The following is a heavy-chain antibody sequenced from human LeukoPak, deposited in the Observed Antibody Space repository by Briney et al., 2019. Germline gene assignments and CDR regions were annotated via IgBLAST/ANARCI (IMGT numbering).Heavy chain of an antibody. D-gene: IGHD5-24*01. CDR3: ARIRDGYNDAYDI. V-gene: IGHV1-46*01. J-gene: IGHJ3*02. CDR1: GYTFTNYY. Sequence: ASVKVSCKASGYTFTNYYIHWVRQAPGQGLEWMGLINPGGDNTDYAQNFQGRVTMTRDTSTSAVYMGLSSLRSEDTAVYYCARIRDGYNDAYDIWGQGTMVTISS. CDR2: INPGGDNT.